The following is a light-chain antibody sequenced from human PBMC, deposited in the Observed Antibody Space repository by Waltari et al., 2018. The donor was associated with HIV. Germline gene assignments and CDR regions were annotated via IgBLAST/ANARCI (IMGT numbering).Light chain of an antibody. CDR1: QPVSSW. J-gene: IGKJ1*01. V-gene: IGKV1-12*01. CDR3: QQASSFPWT. CDR2: ATS. Sequence: DIEMTQSQSSVSASLGDTLTITCRASQPVSSWLTWYQQRPGKSPEVLIFATSILQTGVPSRFSGRGSGTNFTLTISSLQAEDFATYYGQQASSFPWTFGQGTKVEVK.